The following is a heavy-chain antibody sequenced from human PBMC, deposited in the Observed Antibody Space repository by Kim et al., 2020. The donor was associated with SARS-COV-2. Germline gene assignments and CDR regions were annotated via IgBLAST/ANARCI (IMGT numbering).Heavy chain of an antibody. CDR2: ISYDGSNK. CDR3: AAAGSSIDGWFDP. D-gene: IGHD6-13*01. V-gene: IGHV3-30*04. J-gene: IGHJ5*02. Sequence: GGSLRLSCAASGFTFSSYAMHWVRQAPGKGLEWVAVISYDGSNKYYVDSVKGRFTISRDNSKNTLYLQMNSLRAEDTAVYHCAAAGSSIDGWFDPWGQGTLVTVSS. CDR1: GFTFSSYA.